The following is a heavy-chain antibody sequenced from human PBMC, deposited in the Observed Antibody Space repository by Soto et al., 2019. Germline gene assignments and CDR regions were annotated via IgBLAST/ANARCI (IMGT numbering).Heavy chain of an antibody. CDR2: IKQDGSEK. Sequence: VQLVESGGGLVQPGGSLRLSCAASGFTFSSYWMSWVRQAPGKGLEWVANIKQDGSEKYYVDSVKGRFTISRDNAKNSLYLQMNSLRAEDTAVYYCARQDRRRDYYYYYGMDVWGQGTTVTVSS. V-gene: IGHV3-7*03. CDR3: ARQDRRRDYYYYYGMDV. J-gene: IGHJ6*02. CDR1: GFTFSSYW.